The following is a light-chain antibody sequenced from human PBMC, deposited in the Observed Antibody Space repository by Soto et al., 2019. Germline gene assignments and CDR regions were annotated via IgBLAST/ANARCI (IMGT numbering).Light chain of an antibody. J-gene: IGKJ4*01. CDR1: QSVLYSSNNKNY. Sequence: DIVMTQSPDSLAVSLGERATINCKSSQSVLYSSNNKNYLAWYQQKPGQPPKLLIYWASTRESGVPDRFSGSGSGTDFTLTISSLQAEDVAVYYCQQYYSTPPRLTLGGGTKVEIK. CDR3: QQYYSTPPRLT. CDR2: WAS. V-gene: IGKV4-1*01.